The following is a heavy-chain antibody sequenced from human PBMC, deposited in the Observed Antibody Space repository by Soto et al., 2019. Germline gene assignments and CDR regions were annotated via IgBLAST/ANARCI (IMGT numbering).Heavy chain of an antibody. D-gene: IGHD3-22*01. J-gene: IGHJ5*02. V-gene: IGHV1-46*01. CDR3: AVSGLYYDSRNWFDP. CDR1: GYTFTSYY. Sequence: ASVKVSCKASGYTFTSYYMHWVRQAPGQGLEWMGIINPSGGSTSYAQKFQGRVTMTRDTSTSTVYMELSSLRSEDMAVYYCAVSGLYYDSRNWFDPWGQGTLVTVSS. CDR2: INPSGGST.